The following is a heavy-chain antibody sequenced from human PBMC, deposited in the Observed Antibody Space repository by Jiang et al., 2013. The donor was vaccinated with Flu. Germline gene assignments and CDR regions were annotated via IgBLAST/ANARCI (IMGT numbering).Heavy chain of an antibody. CDR3: AVYSSGWLDY. CDR2: ISAYNGNT. V-gene: IGHV1-18*01. Sequence: LEWMGWISAYNGNTNYAQKLQGRVTMTTDTSTSTAYMELRSLRSDDTAVYYCAVYSSGWLDYWGQGTLVTVSS. J-gene: IGHJ4*02. D-gene: IGHD6-19*01.